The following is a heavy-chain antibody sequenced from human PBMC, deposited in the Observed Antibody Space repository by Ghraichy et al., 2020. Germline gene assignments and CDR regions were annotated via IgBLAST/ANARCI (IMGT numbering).Heavy chain of an antibody. CDR1: GFTFSNAW. V-gene: IGHV3-15*01. Sequence: GGSLRLSCAASGFTFSNAWMSWVRQAPGKGLEWVGRIKSKTDGGTTDYAAPVKGRFTIPRDDSKNTLYLQMNSLKTEDTAVYYCTTTYYGSGSVYWGQGTLVTVSS. D-gene: IGHD3-10*01. J-gene: IGHJ4*02. CDR2: IKSKTDGGTT. CDR3: TTTYYGSGSVY.